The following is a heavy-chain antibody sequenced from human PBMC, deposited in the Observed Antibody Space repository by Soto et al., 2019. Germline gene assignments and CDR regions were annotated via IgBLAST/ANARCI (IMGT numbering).Heavy chain of an antibody. J-gene: IGHJ4*02. CDR3: TRSSGWSMDDY. D-gene: IGHD6-19*01. Sequence: QVQLVQSGAAVKKPGASVKVSCKASGYSFSRYDINWVRQAPGQGLQWMGWTNPKSGNTGYAQKLQGRVTMTRNTSTSTAYMELSSLRSDDTAVYFCTRSSGWSMDDYWGQGTLIIVSS. CDR2: TNPKSGNT. CDR1: GYSFSRYD. V-gene: IGHV1-8*01.